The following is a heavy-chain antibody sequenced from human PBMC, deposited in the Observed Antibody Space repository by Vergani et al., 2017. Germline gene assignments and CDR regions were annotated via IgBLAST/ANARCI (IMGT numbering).Heavy chain of an antibody. Sequence: QVQLVESGGGVVQPGRSLRLSCAASGFTFNQYGMHWVRQRPGKGLEWVAVTWYDGNNKQYADSVKGRFTISRDNSKSTMYLQMNSLRDEDTGLYYCARDLRLLYNRFDPWGQGTLVTVSS. V-gene: IGHV3-33*01. D-gene: IGHD1-14*01. CDR3: ARDLRLLYNRFDP. CDR1: GFTFNQYG. J-gene: IGHJ5*02. CDR2: TWYDGNNK.